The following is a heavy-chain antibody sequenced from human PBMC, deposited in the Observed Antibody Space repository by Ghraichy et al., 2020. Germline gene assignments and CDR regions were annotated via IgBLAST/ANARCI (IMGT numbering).Heavy chain of an antibody. J-gene: IGHJ4*02. V-gene: IGHV3-15*01. CDR3: TTDRVHIVVVVAPGY. Sequence: GGSLRLSCAASGFTFSNAWMSWVRQAPGKGLEWVGRIKSKTDGGTTDYAAPVKGRFTISRDDSKNTLYLQMNSLKTEDTAVYYCTTDRVHIVVVVAPGYWGQGTLVTVSS. CDR1: GFTFSNAW. D-gene: IGHD2-15*01. CDR2: IKSKTDGGTT.